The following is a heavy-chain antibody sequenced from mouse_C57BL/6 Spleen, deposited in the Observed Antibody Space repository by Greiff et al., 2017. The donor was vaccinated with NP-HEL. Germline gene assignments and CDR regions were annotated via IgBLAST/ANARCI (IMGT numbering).Heavy chain of an antibody. CDR1: GYTFTDYE. J-gene: IGHJ2*01. CDR2: IDPETGGT. V-gene: IGHV1-15*01. Sequence: VQLQQSGAELVRPGASVTLSCKASGYTFTDYEMHWVKQTPVHGLEWIGAIDPETGGTAYNQKFKGKAILTADKSSSTAYMELRSLTSEDSAVYYCTRILEGYFDYWGQGTTLTVSS. CDR3: TRILEGYFDY.